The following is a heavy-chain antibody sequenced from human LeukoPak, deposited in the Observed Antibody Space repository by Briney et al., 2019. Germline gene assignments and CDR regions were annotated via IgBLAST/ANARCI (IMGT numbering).Heavy chain of an antibody. V-gene: IGHV1-69*13. J-gene: IGHJ4*02. CDR3: ARFTTMIDN. CDR1: GYTFTGYY. Sequence: SVKVSCKASGYTFTGYYMHWVRQAPGQGLEWMGGIIPIFGTANYAQKFQGRVTITADESTSTAYMELSSLRSEDTAVYYCARFTTMIDNWGQGTLVTVSS. CDR2: IIPIFGTA. D-gene: IGHD3-22*01.